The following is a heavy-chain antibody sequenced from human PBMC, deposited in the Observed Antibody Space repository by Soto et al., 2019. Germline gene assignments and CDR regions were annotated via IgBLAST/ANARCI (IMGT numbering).Heavy chain of an antibody. J-gene: IGHJ4*02. Sequence: QVQLQQWGAGLLKPSETLSHTCAVYGGSFSGYYWSWIRQPPGKGLEWIGEINHSGSTNYNPSLKSRVTISVDTSKNQFSLKLSSVTAADTAVYYCARDPASYGDYYFDYWGQGTLVTVSS. V-gene: IGHV4-34*01. CDR2: INHSGST. CDR3: ARDPASYGDYYFDY. D-gene: IGHD4-17*01. CDR1: GGSFSGYY.